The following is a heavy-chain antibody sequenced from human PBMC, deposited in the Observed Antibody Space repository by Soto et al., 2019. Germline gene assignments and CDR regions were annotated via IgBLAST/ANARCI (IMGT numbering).Heavy chain of an antibody. Sequence: QVQLQESGPGLVKPSETLSLTCTVSGGSISSYYWGWIRQPPGKGLEWIGYIHYSGSTNYNPSRRGRVTISVDTPKNQFSLKVNSMIAADTAIYYCARGGVAARKGRWFDPWGQGTLVTVSS. J-gene: IGHJ5*02. CDR3: ARGGVAARKGRWFDP. D-gene: IGHD6-25*01. CDR1: GGSISSYY. V-gene: IGHV4-59*01. CDR2: IHYSGST.